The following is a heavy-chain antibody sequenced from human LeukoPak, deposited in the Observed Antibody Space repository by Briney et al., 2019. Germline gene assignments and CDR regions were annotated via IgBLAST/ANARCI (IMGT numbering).Heavy chain of an antibody. CDR3: ARGGSYFDWPLLYYFDY. J-gene: IGHJ4*02. CDR1: GGSFSGYY. CDR2: INHSGST. Sequence: PSETLSLTCAVYGGSFSGYYWSWIRQPPGKGLEWIGEINHSGSTNYNPSLKSRVTISVDTSKNQFSLKLSSVTAADTAVYYRARGGSYFDWPLLYYFDYWGQGTLVTVSS. D-gene: IGHD3-9*01. V-gene: IGHV4-34*01.